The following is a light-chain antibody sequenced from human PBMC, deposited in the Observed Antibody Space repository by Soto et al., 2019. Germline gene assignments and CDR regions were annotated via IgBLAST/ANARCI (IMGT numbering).Light chain of an antibody. CDR1: QSISSY. Sequence: DIQMTQSPSSLSASGGDGVTITCRASQSISSYLNWYQQKPGKAPKLLIHAASSLQSGVPSRFGGSGSGTDFTLTISSLQPEDFATYYCQQSYSNPITFGQGTRLEIK. CDR3: QQSYSNPIT. J-gene: IGKJ5*01. V-gene: IGKV1-39*01. CDR2: AAS.